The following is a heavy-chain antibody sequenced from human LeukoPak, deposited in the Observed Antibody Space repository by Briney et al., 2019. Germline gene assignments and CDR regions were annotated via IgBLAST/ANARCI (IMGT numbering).Heavy chain of an antibody. V-gene: IGHV3-23*01. J-gene: IGHJ4*02. CDR1: GFTFSSYA. Sequence: GGSLRLSCAASGFTFSSYAMSWVREAPGKRLEWGSAISGRGGSIYYADSVKGRFTISRDNSKNTLYLQMNSLTAEDTAVYYCAKDVAVDGTGYFDYWGQGTLVTVSS. CDR2: ISGRGGSI. D-gene: IGHD6-19*01. CDR3: AKDVAVDGTGYFDY.